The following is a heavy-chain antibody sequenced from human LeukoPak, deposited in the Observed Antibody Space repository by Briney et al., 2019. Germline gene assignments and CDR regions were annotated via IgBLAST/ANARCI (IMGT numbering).Heavy chain of an antibody. V-gene: IGHV4-61*02. CDR3: ARGDDYGDYNWFDP. CDR1: GGSISSGSYY. CDR2: IYTSGST. D-gene: IGHD4-17*01. Sequence: PSQTLSLTCTVSGGSISSGSYYWSWIRQPAGKGLEWIGRIYTSGSTNYNPSLKSRVTISVDTSKNQFSLKLSSVTAADTAVYYCARGDDYGDYNWFDPWGQGTLVAVSS. J-gene: IGHJ5*02.